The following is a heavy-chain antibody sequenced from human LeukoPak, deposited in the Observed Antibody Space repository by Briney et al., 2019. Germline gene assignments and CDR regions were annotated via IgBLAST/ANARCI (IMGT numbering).Heavy chain of an antibody. Sequence: SETLSLTCAVYGGSFSGYYRSWIRQPPGKGLEWIGEINHSGSTNYNPSLKSRVTISADTSKNQFSLKLSSVTAADTAVYYRARGLKNYWGQGTLVTVSS. CDR1: GGSFSGYY. CDR2: INHSGST. V-gene: IGHV4-34*01. J-gene: IGHJ4*02. CDR3: ARGLKNY.